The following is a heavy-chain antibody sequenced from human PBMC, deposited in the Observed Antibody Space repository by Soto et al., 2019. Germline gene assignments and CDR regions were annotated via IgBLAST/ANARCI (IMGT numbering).Heavy chain of an antibody. V-gene: IGHV6-1*01. D-gene: IGHD1-1*01. CDR3: AREGYKDSVSGDWAYFDY. CDR1: GDSVSSNSAA. CDR2: TYYRSKWYN. J-gene: IGHJ4*02. Sequence: SQTLSLTCAISGDSVSSNSAAWNWIRQSPSRGLEWLGRTYYRSKWYNDYAVSVKSRITINPDTSKNQFSLQLNSVTPEDTAVYYCAREGYKDSVSGDWAYFDYCGQGTLVTVSS.